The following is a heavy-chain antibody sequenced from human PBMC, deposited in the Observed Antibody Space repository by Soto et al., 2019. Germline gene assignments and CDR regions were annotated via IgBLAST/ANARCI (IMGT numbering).Heavy chain of an antibody. CDR3: ARAPYYGSGSYYWFDP. CDR2: IYYSGST. V-gene: IGHV4-59*01. J-gene: IGHJ5*02. Sequence: LSETRSLTCTVSGGSISSYYWSWIRQPPGKGLEWIGYIYYSGSTNYNPSLKSRVTISVDTSKNQFSLKLSSVTAADTAVYYCARAPYYGSGSYYWFDPWGQGTLVTVSS. CDR1: GGSISSYY. D-gene: IGHD3-10*01.